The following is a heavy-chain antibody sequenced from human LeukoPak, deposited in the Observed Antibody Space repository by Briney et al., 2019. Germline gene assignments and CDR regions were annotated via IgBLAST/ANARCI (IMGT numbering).Heavy chain of an antibody. D-gene: IGHD3-16*01. CDR1: GFTFRSYG. CDR3: AKSYDYVWGSQYFDY. Sequence: PGRSLRLSCAASGFTFRSYGIHWVRQAPGKGLEWVAVISYDGSNKYYADSVKGRFTISRDNSKNTLYLQMNSLRAEDTAVYYCAKSYDYVWGSQYFDYWGQGTLVTVSS. CDR2: ISYDGSNK. J-gene: IGHJ4*02. V-gene: IGHV3-30*18.